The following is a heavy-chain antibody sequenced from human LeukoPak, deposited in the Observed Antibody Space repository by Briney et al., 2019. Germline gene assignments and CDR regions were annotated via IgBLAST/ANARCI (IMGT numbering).Heavy chain of an antibody. CDR2: VYHSGTA. Sequence: SETLSLTCAVSGYSISSGYYWGWIRQPPGKGLQWIGSVYHSGTAYYNPSLKSRVTISVDTSKNQFSLKLSSVTAADTAVYYCARDGPYRITNMDVWGKGTTVTDSS. CDR1: GYSISSGYY. CDR3: ARDGPYRITNMDV. J-gene: IGHJ6*03. V-gene: IGHV4-38-2*02.